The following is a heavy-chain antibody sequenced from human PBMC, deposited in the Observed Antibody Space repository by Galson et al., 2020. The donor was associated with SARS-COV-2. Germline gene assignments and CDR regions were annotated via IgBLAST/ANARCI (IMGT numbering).Heavy chain of an antibody. J-gene: IGHJ4*02. CDR2: ISWNSGSV. CDR1: GFTFYDYA. Sequence: SLKISCAASGFTFYDYAMHWVRPAPGKGLEWVSGISWNSGSVGYADSVKGRFTISRDNAKNSLYLQMNSLGPEDTALYYCAKSVAENLAVAATWGQGTLVTVSS. CDR3: AKSVAENLAVAAT. V-gene: IGHV3-9*01. D-gene: IGHD6-19*01.